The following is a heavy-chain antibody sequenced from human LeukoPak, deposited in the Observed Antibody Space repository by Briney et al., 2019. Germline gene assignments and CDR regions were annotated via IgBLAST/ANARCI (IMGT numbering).Heavy chain of an antibody. D-gene: IGHD3-10*02. J-gene: IGHJ6*04. CDR3: AELGITMIGGV. CDR1: GFTFSSYE. Sequence: GGSLRLSCAASGFTFSSYELNWVRQAPGKGLEWVSYISSSGSTICYADSVKGRFTISRDNAKNSLYLQMNSLRAEDTAVYYCAELGITMIGGVWGKGTTVTISS. CDR2: ISSSGSTI. V-gene: IGHV3-48*03.